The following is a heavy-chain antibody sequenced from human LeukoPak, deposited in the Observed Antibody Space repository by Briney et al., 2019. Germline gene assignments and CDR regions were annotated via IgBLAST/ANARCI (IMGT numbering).Heavy chain of an antibody. V-gene: IGHV3-23*01. CDR2: SVDGGGGT. CDR1: GFTLSSYA. Sequence: PGGSLRLSCAASGFTLSSYAMTWVRQAPGRGLEWVSSVDGGGGTYYADSVKGRFTISRDNSRSTLYLQMNSLRPEDTAIYYCAREGYYGSGSPPSLYFDYWGQGTLVTVSS. J-gene: IGHJ4*02. D-gene: IGHD3-10*01. CDR3: AREGYYGSGSPPSLYFDY.